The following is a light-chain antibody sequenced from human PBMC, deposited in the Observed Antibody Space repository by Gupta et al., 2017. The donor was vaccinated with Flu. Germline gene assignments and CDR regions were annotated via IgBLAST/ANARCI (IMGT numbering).Light chain of an antibody. CDR2: AAS. CDR3: QQAHSFPLT. CDR1: QSIGSW. J-gene: IGKJ4*01. Sequence: DIQMTQSPSSVSASVGDRVTIACRASQSIGSWLAWYQQKPGKAPKLLIYAASSLQSGVPSRFSGSGSGTDFTLTISSLQPEDSATYSCQQAHSFPLTFGGGTRVEIK. V-gene: IGKV1-12*01.